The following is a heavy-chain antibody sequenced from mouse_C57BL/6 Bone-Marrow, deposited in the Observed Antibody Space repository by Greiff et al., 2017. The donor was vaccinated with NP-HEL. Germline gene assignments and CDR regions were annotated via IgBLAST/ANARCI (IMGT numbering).Heavy chain of an antibody. D-gene: IGHD2-3*01. CDR1: GYTFTSYG. CDR2: IYPRSGNT. J-gene: IGHJ1*03. V-gene: IGHV1-81*01. CDR3: ARVGWLLNWYFDV. Sequence: VMLVESGAELARPGASVKLSCKASGYTFTSYGISWVKQSTGQGLEWIGEIYPRSGNTYYNEKFKGKATLTADKYSSTAYMALRSLTSEDSAVYFCARVGWLLNWYFDVWGTGTTVTVSS.